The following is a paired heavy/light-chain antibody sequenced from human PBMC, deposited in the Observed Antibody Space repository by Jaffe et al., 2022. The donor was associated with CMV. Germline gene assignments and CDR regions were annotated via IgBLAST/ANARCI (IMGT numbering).Light chain of an antibody. CDR3: QQLNSYPPGGP. CDR2: AAS. CDR1: QGISSY. V-gene: IGKV1-9*01. J-gene: IGKJ4*01. Sequence: DIQLTQSPSFLSASVGDRVTITCRASQGISSYLAWYQQKPGKAPKLLIYAASTLQSGVPSRFSGSGSGTEFTLTISSLQPEDFATYYCQQLNSYPPGGPFGGGTKVEIK.
Heavy chain of an antibody. D-gene: IGHD3-3*01. V-gene: IGHV1-18*04. CDR3: ARVLEVGSTIFWSGYPPGYYYYYMDV. CDR2: ISAYNGNT. Sequence: QVQLVQSGAEVKKPGASVKVSCKASGYTFTSYGISWVRQAPGQGLEWMGWISAYNGNTNYAQKLQGRVTMTTDTSTSTAYMELRSLRSDDTAVYYCARVLEVGSTIFWSGYPPGYYYYYMDVWGKGTTVTVSS. J-gene: IGHJ6*03. CDR1: GYTFTSYG.